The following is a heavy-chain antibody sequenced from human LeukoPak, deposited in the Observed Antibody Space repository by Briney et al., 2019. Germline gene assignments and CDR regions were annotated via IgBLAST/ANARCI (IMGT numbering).Heavy chain of an antibody. CDR1: GFTFSSYG. Sequence: GGSLRLSCAASGFTFSSYGMHWVRQAPGKGLEWVAVIWYDGSNKYYADSVKGRFTISRDNSKNTLYLQMNSLRAEDTAVYYCARVRLSGSYRDAFDIWGQGTMVTVSS. CDR2: IWYDGSNK. V-gene: IGHV3-33*01. D-gene: IGHD1-26*01. CDR3: ARVRLSGSYRDAFDI. J-gene: IGHJ3*02.